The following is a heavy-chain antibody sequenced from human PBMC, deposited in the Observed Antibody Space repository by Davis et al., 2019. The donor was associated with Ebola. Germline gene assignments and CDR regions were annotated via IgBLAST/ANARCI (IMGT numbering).Heavy chain of an antibody. CDR3: ARGGWFGDLFYYGVDV. J-gene: IGHJ6*02. CDR1: GYTFTSYY. CDR2: ISAYNGNT. D-gene: IGHD3-10*01. Sequence: ASVKVSCKASGYTFTSYYMHWVRQAPGQGLEWMGWISAYNGNTNYAQKLQGRVTMTTDTSTSTAYMELRSLRSDDTAVYYCARGGWFGDLFYYGVDVWGQGTTVTVSS. V-gene: IGHV1-18*04.